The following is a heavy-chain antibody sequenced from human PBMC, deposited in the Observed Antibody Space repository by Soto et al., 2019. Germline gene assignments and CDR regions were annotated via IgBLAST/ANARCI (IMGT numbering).Heavy chain of an antibody. J-gene: IGHJ4*02. D-gene: IGHD6-19*01. V-gene: IGHV1-3*01. CDR3: ARGSGDFDY. CDR2: TNAGNGNT. Sequence: QVQLVQSGAEVQKPGASVKVSCKASGYTFAAFALHWVRQAPGQRLEWMGWTNAGNGNTKYSQKFQGRVIITRDTSASTAYMELSSLRSEDTAVYYCARGSGDFDYWGQGTLVTVSS. CDR1: GYTFAAFA.